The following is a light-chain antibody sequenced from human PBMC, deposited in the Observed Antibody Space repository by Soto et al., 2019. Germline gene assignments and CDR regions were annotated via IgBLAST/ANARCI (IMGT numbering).Light chain of an antibody. J-gene: IGLJ2*01. V-gene: IGLV3-25*02. CDR3: QSADSTGVIGL. CDR2: KDS. CDR1: ALSNQY. Sequence: YELTQPPSMSVSPGQTARIPCSGDALSNQYTYWYQQRPGQAPVLLIYKDSERPSGIPERFSGSSSGTTVTLTISGVQAEDEAAYYCQSADSTGVIGLFGGGTKLTVL.